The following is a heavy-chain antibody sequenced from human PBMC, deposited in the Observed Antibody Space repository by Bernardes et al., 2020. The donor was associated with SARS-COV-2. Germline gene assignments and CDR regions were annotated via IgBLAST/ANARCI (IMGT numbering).Heavy chain of an antibody. Sequence: TLSLTCTVSGGYISRYYWTWLRQPPGKGLEWIGYIYYSGSSNYNPSLKSRVSISVHTSKNQISLSLSSVTAADTAVYYCARQIDTDAFDIWGQGSMVTVSS. CDR2: IYYSGSS. CDR1: GGYISRYY. D-gene: IGHD3-22*01. CDR3: ARQIDTDAFDI. J-gene: IGHJ3*02. V-gene: IGHV4-59*01.